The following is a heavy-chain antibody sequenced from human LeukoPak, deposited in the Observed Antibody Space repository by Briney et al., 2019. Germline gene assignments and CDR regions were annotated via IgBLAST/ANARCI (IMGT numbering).Heavy chain of an antibody. J-gene: IGHJ4*02. CDR2: ISGADGTT. Sequence: GGSLRLSCAASGFTFSTYAMSWVRRAPGKGLQWVSSISGADGTTYYADSVKGRFTISRDNSENTLYLQMNSLRAEDTALYYCATAHSGSYSAHWGQGTLVTVSS. CDR3: ATAHSGSYSAH. D-gene: IGHD1-26*01. CDR1: GFTFSTYA. V-gene: IGHV3-23*01.